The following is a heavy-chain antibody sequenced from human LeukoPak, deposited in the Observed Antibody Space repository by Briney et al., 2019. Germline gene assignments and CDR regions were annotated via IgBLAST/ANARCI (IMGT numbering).Heavy chain of an antibody. CDR3: ARPYYYDSRIDP. J-gene: IGHJ5*02. D-gene: IGHD3-22*01. CDR1: GGSISSGDYY. V-gene: IGHV4-30-4*02. Sequence: SDTLSLTCTVSGGSISSGDYYCSWIRQPPGKGLEWIAYMYYSGSTYYNPPLKSRATMSADTSKNQLSLKLSSVTAADTAVYYCARPYYYDSRIDPWGQGIMVTVSS. CDR2: MYYSGST.